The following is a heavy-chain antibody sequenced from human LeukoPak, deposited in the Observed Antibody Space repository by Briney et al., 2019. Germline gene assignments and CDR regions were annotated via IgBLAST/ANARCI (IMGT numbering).Heavy chain of an antibody. J-gene: IGHJ4*02. CDR2: IIPIFGTP. D-gene: IGHD3-10*01. CDR1: GGTFSSNA. Sequence: GASVKVSCKAAGGTFSSNAISWLRQAPGQGLEWMGGIIPIFGTPNYAHNFQDRVTITADESTSTAYMELSALRPEDTAVYYCANRGGGGIGMGLLGSYDFWGQETLVTVSS. CDR3: ANRGGGGIGMGLLGSYDF. V-gene: IGHV1-69*13.